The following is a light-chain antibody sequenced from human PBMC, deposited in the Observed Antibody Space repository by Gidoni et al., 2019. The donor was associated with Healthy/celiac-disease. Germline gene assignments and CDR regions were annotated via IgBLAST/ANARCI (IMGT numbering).Light chain of an antibody. V-gene: IGKV1-33*01. CDR2: DAS. CDR1: QDISNY. J-gene: IGKJ2*01. CDR3: QQYDNLPYT. Sequence: DIQMTPSPSSLSASVGARVTITCQASQDISNYLNWYQQKPGKAPKLRIYDASNLETGVPSRFSGSGSGTDFTFTISSLQPEDIATYYCQQYDNLPYTFGQGTKLEIK.